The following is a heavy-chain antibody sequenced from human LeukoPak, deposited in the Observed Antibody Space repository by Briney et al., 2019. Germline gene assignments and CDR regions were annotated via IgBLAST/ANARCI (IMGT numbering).Heavy chain of an antibody. CDR3: AKGGYCSSTSCYFFFVY. CDR2: ISGSGGST. J-gene: IGHJ4*02. V-gene: IGHV3-23*01. D-gene: IGHD2-2*01. CDR1: GFTFSSYG. Sequence: GGSLRLSCAASGFTFSSYGMSWVRQAPGKGLEWVSAISGSGGSTYYADPVKGRFTISRDNSKNTLYLQMNSLRAEDTAVYYCAKGGYCSSTSCYFFFVYWGQGTLVTVSS.